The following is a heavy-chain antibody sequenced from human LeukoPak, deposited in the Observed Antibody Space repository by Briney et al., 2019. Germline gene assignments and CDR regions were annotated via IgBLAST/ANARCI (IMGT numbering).Heavy chain of an antibody. CDR1: GFTFSTYC. J-gene: IGHJ4*02. CDR2: ICPDGTVT. V-gene: IGHV3-74*01. Sequence: GGSLRLSCAASGFTFSTYCMHWVRQAPGKGPMWVSRICPDGTVTNYADSVKARFIISRDNARNTVYLQMNSLRVEDTAVYYCVRDFRSADYWGQGTLVTVSS. CDR3: VRDFRSADY.